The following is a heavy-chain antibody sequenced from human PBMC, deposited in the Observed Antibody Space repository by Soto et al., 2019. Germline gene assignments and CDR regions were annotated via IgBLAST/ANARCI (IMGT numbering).Heavy chain of an antibody. CDR3: VCGGNFFVY. D-gene: IGHD3-16*01. CDR1: GFTFSTYW. V-gene: IGHV3-7*01. Sequence: EVQLVESGGGLVQPGGSLRLSCAASGFTFSTYWMTWVRRPPGKGLEWVANLDQDGSERYYVDSVRGRFTISRDNAKKSLYLQMNSLRAEDTAVYYGVCGGNFFVYWGQGTLVTVSP. J-gene: IGHJ4*02. CDR2: LDQDGSER.